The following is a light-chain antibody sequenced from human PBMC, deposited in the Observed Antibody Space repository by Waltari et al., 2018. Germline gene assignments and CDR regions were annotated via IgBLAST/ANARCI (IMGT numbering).Light chain of an antibody. CDR2: VNSDGSH. Sequence: QLVLTQSPSASASLGASVKLPCTLSSGHSSNVLAWLQQRPEKGPRYLMKVNSDGSHSKGDEIPDRFSGSSSGAERYLTISNLQSEDEADYFCQTGGHGTWVFGGGTTLTVL. J-gene: IGLJ3*02. CDR3: QTGGHGTWV. V-gene: IGLV4-69*01. CDR1: SGHSSNV.